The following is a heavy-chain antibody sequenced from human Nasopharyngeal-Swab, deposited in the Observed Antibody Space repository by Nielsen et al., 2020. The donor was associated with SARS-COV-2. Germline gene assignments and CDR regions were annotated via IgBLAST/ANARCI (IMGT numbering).Heavy chain of an antibody. Sequence: GESLKISCAASGFTFSSYAMSWVRQAPGKGLEWVSAISDSGGSTYYADSVKGRFTISRDNSKNTLYLQMNSLRAEDTAVYYCAKVAITMIVVPNGGFDYWGQGTLVTVSS. J-gene: IGHJ4*02. V-gene: IGHV3-23*01. CDR2: ISDSGGST. CDR1: GFTFSSYA. D-gene: IGHD3-22*01. CDR3: AKVAITMIVVPNGGFDY.